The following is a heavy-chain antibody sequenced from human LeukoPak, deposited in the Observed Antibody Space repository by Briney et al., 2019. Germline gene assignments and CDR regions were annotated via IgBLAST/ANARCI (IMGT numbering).Heavy chain of an antibody. CDR1: GFIFSSYW. Sequence: GGSLRLSCAASGFIFSSYWMSWVRQAPGKGLEWVGIISYDGSNQFYADSVKGRFTISRDNSKNTLYLQMNNLRPEDTAVYYCAKDVEGWGQGTLVTVSA. V-gene: IGHV3-30*18. J-gene: IGHJ4*02. CDR2: ISYDGSNQ. CDR3: AKDVEG.